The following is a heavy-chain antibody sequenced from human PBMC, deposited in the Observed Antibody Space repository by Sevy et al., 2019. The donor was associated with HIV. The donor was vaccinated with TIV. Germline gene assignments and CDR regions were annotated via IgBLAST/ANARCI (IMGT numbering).Heavy chain of an antibody. CDR3: ARVRYNYGQKYFDY. D-gene: IGHD5-18*01. CDR2: VSTSSGFT. CDR1: GFSFSDYY. V-gene: IGHV3-11*06. Sequence: GGSLRLSCTASGFSFSDYYMSWIRQAPGKGLEWISYVSTSSGFTDYEDSVKGRFTISRDNAKNSLYLQMNSLRAEDTAVYFCARVRYNYGQKYFDYWGQGTLVTVSS. J-gene: IGHJ4*02.